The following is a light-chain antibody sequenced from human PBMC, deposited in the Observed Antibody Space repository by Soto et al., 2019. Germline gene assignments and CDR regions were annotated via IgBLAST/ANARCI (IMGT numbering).Light chain of an antibody. CDR3: SSYTITNTLV. CDR1: SSDVGAYDY. Sequence: QSALAQPASVSGSPGQSITISCTGTSSDVGAYDYVSWFQHYPGKAPKLLIYEVTNRPSGVSDRCSGSRSGNTASLTISGLQAEDEADYYCSSYTITNTLVFGSGTKVTVL. J-gene: IGLJ1*01. V-gene: IGLV2-14*01. CDR2: EVT.